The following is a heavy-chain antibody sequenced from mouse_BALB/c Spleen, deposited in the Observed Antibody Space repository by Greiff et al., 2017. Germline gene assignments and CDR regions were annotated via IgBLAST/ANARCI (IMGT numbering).Heavy chain of an antibody. CDR3: ASKAYYGYYFDY. D-gene: IGHD2-9*01. CDR1: GFNIKDTY. V-gene: IGHV14-3*02. CDR2: IDPANGNT. Sequence: EVQLQESGAELVKPGASVKLSCTASGFNIKDTYMHWVKQRPEQGLEWIGRIDPANGNTKYDPKFQGKATIRADTSSNTAYLQLSSLTSEDTAVYYCASKAYYGYYFDYWGQGTTLTVSS. J-gene: IGHJ2*01.